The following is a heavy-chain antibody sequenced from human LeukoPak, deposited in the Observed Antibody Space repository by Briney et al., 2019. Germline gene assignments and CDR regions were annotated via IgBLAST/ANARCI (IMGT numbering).Heavy chain of an antibody. Sequence: ASVKVSCKASGYXFTSYGMSWVRQAPGQGLEWMGRISAYNGNTNYAQKFQGRVTMTTDTSTSTAYMELRSLRSDDTAVYYCARDKYYYDSSGYYYWFDPWGQGTLVTVSS. CDR3: ARDKYYYDSSGYYYWFDP. CDR1: GYXFTSYG. D-gene: IGHD3-22*01. V-gene: IGHV1-18*01. CDR2: ISAYNGNT. J-gene: IGHJ5*02.